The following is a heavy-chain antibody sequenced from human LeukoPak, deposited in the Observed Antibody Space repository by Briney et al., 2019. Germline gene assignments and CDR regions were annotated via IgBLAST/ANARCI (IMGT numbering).Heavy chain of an antibody. J-gene: IGHJ4*02. Sequence: GGSLRLSCAASGFTFSNAWMSWVRQAPGKGLEWVGRIKSKTDGGTTDYAAPVKGRSTISRDDSKNTLYLQMNSLKTEDTAVYYCTAQPYYYDSSGYNDYWGQGTLVTASS. CDR3: TAQPYYYDSSGYNDY. CDR1: GFTFSNAW. CDR2: IKSKTDGGTT. V-gene: IGHV3-15*01. D-gene: IGHD3-22*01.